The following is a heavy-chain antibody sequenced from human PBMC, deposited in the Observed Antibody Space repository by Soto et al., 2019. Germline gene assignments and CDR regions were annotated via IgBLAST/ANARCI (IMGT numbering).Heavy chain of an antibody. CDR3: ATYCGGDCYLFDY. Sequence: PSETLSLTCTVSAGSISSGCYYWSWIRQHPGKGLERIGYIYYSGSTYYNPSLKSRVTISVDTSKNQFSLKLSSVTAADTAVYYCATYCGGDCYLFDYGGQGTMVTVSS. CDR1: AGSISSGCYY. J-gene: IGHJ4*02. V-gene: IGHV4-31*03. D-gene: IGHD2-21*02. CDR2: IYYSGST.